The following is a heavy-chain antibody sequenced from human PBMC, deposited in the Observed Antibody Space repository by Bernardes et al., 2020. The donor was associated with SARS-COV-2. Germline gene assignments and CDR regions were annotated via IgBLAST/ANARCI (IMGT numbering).Heavy chain of an antibody. Sequence: GGSLRLSCAASGFTFSSYWMHWVRQAPGKGLVWVSRINVDGRNTRYADSVKGRFTISRDNAKNTLYLQMNNLRAEDAAVYYCARGEWELYAFDIWGQGTMVTVSS. CDR1: GFTFSSYW. V-gene: IGHV3-74*01. CDR2: INVDGRNT. D-gene: IGHD1-26*01. CDR3: ARGEWELYAFDI. J-gene: IGHJ3*02.